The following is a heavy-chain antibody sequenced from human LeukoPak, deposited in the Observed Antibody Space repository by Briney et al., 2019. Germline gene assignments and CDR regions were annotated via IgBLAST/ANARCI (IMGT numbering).Heavy chain of an antibody. J-gene: IGHJ6*03. CDR2: INPSGGST. D-gene: IGHD3-10*01. Sequence: ASVKVSCKASGYTFTSYYMHWVRQAPGQGLEWMGIINPSGGSTSYAQKFQGRVTMTRDMSTSTVYMELSSLRSEDTAVYYCARVPGHYYMDVWGKGTTVIVSS. CDR1: GYTFTSYY. V-gene: IGHV1-46*01. CDR3: ARVPGHYYMDV.